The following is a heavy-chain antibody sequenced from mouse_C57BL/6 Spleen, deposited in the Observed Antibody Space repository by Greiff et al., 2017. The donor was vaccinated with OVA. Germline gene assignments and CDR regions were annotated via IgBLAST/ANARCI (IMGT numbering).Heavy chain of an antibody. V-gene: IGHV1-69*01. J-gene: IGHJ1*03. CDR3: AGHYYYSSSYWYCDV. D-gene: IGHD1-1*01. CDR2: IDPSDSYT. Sequence: VQLQQPGAELVMPGASVKLSCKASGYTFTSYWMHWVKQRPGQGLEWIGEIDPSDSYTNYNQKFKGKSTLTVDKSSSTAYMQLSSLTSVDSAVXDCAGHYYYSSSYWYCDVWGTGTTLTVSS. CDR1: GYTFTSYW.